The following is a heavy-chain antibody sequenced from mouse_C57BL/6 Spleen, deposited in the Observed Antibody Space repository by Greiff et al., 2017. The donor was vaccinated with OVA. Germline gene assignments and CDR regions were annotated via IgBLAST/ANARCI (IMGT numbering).Heavy chain of an antibody. D-gene: IGHD2-2*01. CDR3: ARWSDGYDGYWYFDV. Sequence: VKVVESGAELAKPGASVKLSCKASGYTLTSYWMHWVKQRPGQGLEWIGYINPSSGYTKYNQKFKDKATLTADKSSSTAYMQLSSLTYEDSAVYYCARWSDGYDGYWYFDVWGTGTTVTVSS. V-gene: IGHV1-7*01. CDR2: INPSSGYT. J-gene: IGHJ1*03. CDR1: GYTLTSYW.